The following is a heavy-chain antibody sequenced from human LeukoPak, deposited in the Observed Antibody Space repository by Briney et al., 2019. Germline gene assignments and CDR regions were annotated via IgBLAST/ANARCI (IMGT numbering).Heavy chain of an antibody. J-gene: IGHJ4*02. Sequence: SETLSLTCTVSDGSISSSSYYWGWIRQPPGKGLEWIGSIYYSGSTYYNPSLKSRVTISVDTSKNQFSLKLSSVTAADTAVYYCAREGRYYYDSSGYYYGEAFDYWGQGTLVTVSS. CDR3: AREGRYYYDSSGYYYGEAFDY. CDR2: IYYSGST. V-gene: IGHV4-39*07. D-gene: IGHD3-22*01. CDR1: DGSISSSSYY.